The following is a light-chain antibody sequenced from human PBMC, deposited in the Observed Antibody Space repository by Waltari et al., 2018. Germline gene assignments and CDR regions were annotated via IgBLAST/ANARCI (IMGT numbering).Light chain of an antibody. CDR1: QSISTY. CDR2: DAS. V-gene: IGKV3-11*01. Sequence: EIVLTQSPATLSLSPGERATLSCRASQSISTYLAWYQQRPGQAPRLLIYDASNRASGIPARFSGSWSGTGFTLTISSLEPEDFAVYYRQQRSDWPLAFGGGTKVEIK. J-gene: IGKJ4*01. CDR3: QQRSDWPLA.